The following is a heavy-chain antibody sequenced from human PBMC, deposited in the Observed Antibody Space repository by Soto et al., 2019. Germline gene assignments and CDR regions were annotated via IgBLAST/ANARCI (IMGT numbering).Heavy chain of an antibody. CDR2: ISGSGDST. CDR3: VKTRGASPVGATPLFDY. D-gene: IGHD1-26*01. Sequence: GGSLRLSCAASGFIFSSYAMNWVRQAPGKGLEWVSAISGSGDSTYYADSVKGRFTISRDNSKNTLYLQMNSLRVEDTAVYYCVKTRGASPVGATPLFDYWGQGTLVTAPQ. V-gene: IGHV3-23*01. J-gene: IGHJ4*02. CDR1: GFIFSSYA.